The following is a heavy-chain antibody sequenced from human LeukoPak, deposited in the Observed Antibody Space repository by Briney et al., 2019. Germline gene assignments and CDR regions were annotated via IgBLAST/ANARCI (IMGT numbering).Heavy chain of an antibody. CDR1: GGTFSSYA. Sequence: SVKVSCKASGGTFSSYAISWVRQAPGQGLEWMGAIIPIFGTANYAQKFQGRVTITADESTSTAYMELSSLRSEDTAVYYCARPNPDYGDYVTLINWFDPWGQGTLVTVSS. D-gene: IGHD4-17*01. V-gene: IGHV1-69*01. CDR2: IIPIFGTA. CDR3: ARPNPDYGDYVTLINWFDP. J-gene: IGHJ5*02.